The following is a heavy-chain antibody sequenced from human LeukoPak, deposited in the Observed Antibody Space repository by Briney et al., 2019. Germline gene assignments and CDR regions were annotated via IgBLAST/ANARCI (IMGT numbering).Heavy chain of an antibody. V-gene: IGHV1-2*02. D-gene: IGHD3-3*01. CDR1: GYTFTGYY. CDR2: INPNSGGT. CDR3: ARVYGVVGTTDAFDI. Sequence: GASVKVSCTASGYTFTGYYMHWVRQAPGQGLEWMGWINPNSGGTNYAQKFRGRVTMTRDTSISTAYMELSRLRSDDTAVYYCARVYGVVGTTDAFDIWGQGTMVTVSS. J-gene: IGHJ3*02.